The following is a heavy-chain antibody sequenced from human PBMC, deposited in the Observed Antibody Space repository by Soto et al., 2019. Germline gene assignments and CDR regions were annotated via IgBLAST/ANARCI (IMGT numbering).Heavy chain of an antibody. J-gene: IGHJ4*02. D-gene: IGHD6-19*01. CDR3: ARYFRGSGRYFFDY. CDR1: GFTFSSSF. CDR2: INQDGGGT. Sequence: XGALRLSCLAAGFTFSSSFMGWVRQAPGKGLEWVANINQDGGGTYYVDSVQGRFTISRDNAKDSLFLQLNSLRGEDTAVYYCARYFRGSGRYFFDYSGQGTLVTVSS. V-gene: IGHV3-7*03.